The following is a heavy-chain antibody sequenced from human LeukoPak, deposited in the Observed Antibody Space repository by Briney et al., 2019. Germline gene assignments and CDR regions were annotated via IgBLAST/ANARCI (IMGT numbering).Heavy chain of an antibody. V-gene: IGHV1-69*04. CDR3: ARAASRDIVVVPAAIDQQSSPFDY. J-gene: IGHJ4*02. D-gene: IGHD2-2*01. CDR2: IIPILGIA. Sequence: GASVKVSCKASGYTFTSYGISWVRQAPGQGLEWMGRIIPILGIANYAQKFQGRVTITADKSTSTAYMELSSLRSEDTAVYYCARAASRDIVVVPAAIDQQSSPFDYWGQGTLVTVSS. CDR1: GYTFTSYG.